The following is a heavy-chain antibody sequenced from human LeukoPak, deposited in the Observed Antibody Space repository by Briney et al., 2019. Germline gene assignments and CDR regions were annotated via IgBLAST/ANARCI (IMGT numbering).Heavy chain of an antibody. J-gene: IGHJ4*02. Sequence: GGSLRLSCAASGFTFSSYAMSWVRQGPGKGLEWVSAISGSGGSTYYADSVKGRFTISRDNSRNTLYLQMNSLRAEDTAVYYCAKDDLNGNYFDYWGQGTLVTVSS. CDR2: ISGSGGST. CDR3: AKDDLNGNYFDY. D-gene: IGHD1-26*01. V-gene: IGHV3-23*01. CDR1: GFTFSSYA.